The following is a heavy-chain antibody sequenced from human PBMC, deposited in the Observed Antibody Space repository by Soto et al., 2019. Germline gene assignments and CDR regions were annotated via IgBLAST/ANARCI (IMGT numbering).Heavy chain of an antibody. CDR1: GGIFSTYA. D-gene: IGHD3-10*01. J-gene: IGHJ4*02. CDR3: ARDRDDYGSGNYYNRIDF. CDR2: IIPIFGTP. Sequence: ASVKVSCKASGGIFSTYAISWLRQAPGQGLEWMGGIIPIFGTPNYAQRFQGRVTITADESTSTAYMELSRLRSEDTAVYYCARDRDDYGSGNYYNRIDFWGQGTLVTVSS. V-gene: IGHV1-69*13.